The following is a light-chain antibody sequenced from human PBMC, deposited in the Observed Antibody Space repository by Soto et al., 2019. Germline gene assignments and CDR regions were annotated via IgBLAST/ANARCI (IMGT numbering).Light chain of an antibody. CDR3: QQYNTYWT. V-gene: IGKV1-5*01. Sequence: DLQMTQSPSSLSASLGDRFTITCRASQSISSWLAWYQQKPGKAPXXLIYDASSLESGVPSRFSGSGSGTEFTLSISSLQPDDFATYYCQQYNTYWTFGQGTKVDIK. CDR2: DAS. J-gene: IGKJ1*01. CDR1: QSISSW.